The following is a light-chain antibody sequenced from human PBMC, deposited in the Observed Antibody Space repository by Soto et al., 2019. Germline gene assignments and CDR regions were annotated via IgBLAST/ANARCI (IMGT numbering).Light chain of an antibody. V-gene: IGKV3-15*01. CDR2: GAS. CDR1: QSVDIN. J-gene: IGKJ5*01. CDR3: QQHETLIT. Sequence: EVVMTQSPATLSVSPGEGATLSCRASQSVDINLAWYQQKPGQAPRLLIYGASTRATDMPGRFSGSGSGTDFTLTISRLEPEDFAVYYCQQHETLITFGQGTRLEIK.